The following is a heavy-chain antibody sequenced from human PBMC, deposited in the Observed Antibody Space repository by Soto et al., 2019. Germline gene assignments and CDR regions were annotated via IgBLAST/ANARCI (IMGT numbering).Heavy chain of an antibody. CDR1: GGSISSGGYS. CDR3: AIGQVVAAQH. Sequence: QLQLQESGSGLVKPSQTLSLTCAVSGGSISSGGYSWSWIRQPPGKGLEWIGYIYHSGSTYYNPSLKSRVTISVDMAKNQFSLKLSSVTAADTAVYYSAIGQVVAAQHWGQGTLVTVSS. CDR2: IYHSGST. V-gene: IGHV4-30-2*01. J-gene: IGHJ4*02. D-gene: IGHD2-15*01.